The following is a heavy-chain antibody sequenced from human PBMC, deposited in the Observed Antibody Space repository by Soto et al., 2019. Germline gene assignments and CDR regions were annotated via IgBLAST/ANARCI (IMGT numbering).Heavy chain of an antibody. Sequence: EVQLVESGGGLVQPGGSLRLSCTASQFTFSTYSMNWVGQAPGKGLEWVAYISSSSSTIYYADSVKGRFTISRDNAKNSLYLQMNSLRAEDTAVYYCARDWHLYGMDVWGQGTTVTVSS. CDR3: ARDWHLYGMDV. V-gene: IGHV3-48*01. J-gene: IGHJ6*02. CDR1: QFTFSTYS. CDR2: ISSSSSTI.